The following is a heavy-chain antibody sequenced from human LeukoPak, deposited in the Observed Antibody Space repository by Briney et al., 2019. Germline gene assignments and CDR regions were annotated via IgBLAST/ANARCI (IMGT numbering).Heavy chain of an antibody. V-gene: IGHV4-59*01. CDR3: ARSRDGYSLDY. CDR2: IYYSGSA. Sequence: SETLSLTCTVSGASIGTYYWNWIRRPPGEGLEWIGYIYYSGSANYNPSLKSRVTISVDMSKNQFSLKLSSVTAADTAVYYCARSRDGYSLDYWGLGTLVTVSS. J-gene: IGHJ4*02. CDR1: GASIGTYY. D-gene: IGHD5-24*01.